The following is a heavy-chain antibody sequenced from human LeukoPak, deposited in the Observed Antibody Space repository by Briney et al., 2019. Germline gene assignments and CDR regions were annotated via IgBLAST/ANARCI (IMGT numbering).Heavy chain of an antibody. Sequence: GGSLRLSCAASGFTFNNYGMHWVRQAPGKGLEWVAVISYDGRNIHYPDSVKGRFTISRDISTDTLWLQMDSLRTEDTAVYYCAKGPLRGTAAAIDYWGQGTLVTVS. CDR1: GFTFNNYG. CDR3: AKGPLRGTAAAIDY. J-gene: IGHJ4*02. D-gene: IGHD2-2*01. V-gene: IGHV3-30*18. CDR2: ISYDGRNI.